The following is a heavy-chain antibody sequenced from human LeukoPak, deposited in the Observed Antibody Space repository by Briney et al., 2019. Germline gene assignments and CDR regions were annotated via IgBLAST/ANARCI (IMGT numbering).Heavy chain of an antibody. D-gene: IGHD3-3*01. CDR1: GFTFSSYA. CDR2: ISVSGGST. V-gene: IGHV3-23*01. CDR3: GKFYEPLDY. J-gene: IGHJ4*02. Sequence: GGSLRLSCAASGFTFSSYAMSWVRQAPGNGLEWVSAISVSGGSTYYADSVKGRFTISRDNSKNTLYLQMNSLRAEDTAVYYCGKFYEPLDYWGQGTLVTVSS.